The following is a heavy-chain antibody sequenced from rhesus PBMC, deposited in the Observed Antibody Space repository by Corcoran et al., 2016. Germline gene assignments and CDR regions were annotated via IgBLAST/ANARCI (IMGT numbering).Heavy chain of an antibody. J-gene: IGHJ4*01. Sequence: QLQLQESGPGLVKPTETLSLTCAVSGGSISSHFWSWIRQPPGKGLEWIGRISGSGGNTDYTPSLNNRVTISIDTSKNQFSLKLTAVTAADTAVYFCARGLEYCTISGCYHFDYWGQGVLVTVSS. CDR3: ARGLEYCTISGCYHFDY. V-gene: IGHV4-173*01. CDR1: GGSISSHF. D-gene: IGHD2-21*01. CDR2: ISGSGGNT.